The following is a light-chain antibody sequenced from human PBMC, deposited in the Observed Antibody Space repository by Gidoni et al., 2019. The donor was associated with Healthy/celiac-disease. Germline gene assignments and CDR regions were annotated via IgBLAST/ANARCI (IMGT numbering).Light chain of an antibody. Sequence: QSVLPHPPSASGTPGHRVTISCSGSSSNIGSNTVNWYQQLPGTAPKLPIYSNNQRPSGVPDRFSGSKSGTAASLAISGLKSEDEADYYCAAWDDSLNGVVFGGGTKLTVL. CDR3: AAWDDSLNGVV. CDR1: SSNIGSNT. V-gene: IGLV1-44*01. CDR2: SNN. J-gene: IGLJ2*01.